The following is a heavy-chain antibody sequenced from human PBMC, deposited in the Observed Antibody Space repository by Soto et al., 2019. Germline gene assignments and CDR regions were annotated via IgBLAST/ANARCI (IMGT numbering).Heavy chain of an antibody. CDR3: ARLSYSDALDV. D-gene: IGHD4-17*01. J-gene: IGHJ6*02. CDR1: GYTFRSYG. V-gene: IGHV1-3*02. CDR2: SNGGNGFT. Sequence: QVQLVQSGAEVRTPGASVKISCKASGYTFRSYGVQWVRQAPGQSLEWVGWSNGGNGFTKYSQELQDRVTITRDTAASTIYMELRGLTSDGTAVYYCARLSYSDALDVWGQGTTVTVSS.